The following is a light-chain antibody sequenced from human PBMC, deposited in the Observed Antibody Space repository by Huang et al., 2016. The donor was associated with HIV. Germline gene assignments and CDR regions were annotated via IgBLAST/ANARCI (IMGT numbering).Light chain of an antibody. CDR2: GAS. Sequence: EIVMTQSPATLSVSPGETATLPCRASKTVYSNLAWYQQKPGQAPSLLIYGASTRATGVPGRFSGVGFGTEFTLTISALQSADFAVYYCQQFYDWPPITFGQGTRLDIK. J-gene: IGKJ5*01. CDR3: QQFYDWPPIT. V-gene: IGKV3-15*01. CDR1: KTVYSN.